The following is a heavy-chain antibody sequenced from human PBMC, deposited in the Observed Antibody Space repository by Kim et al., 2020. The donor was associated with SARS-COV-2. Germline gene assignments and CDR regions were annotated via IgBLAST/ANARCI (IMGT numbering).Heavy chain of an antibody. CDR3: ARKRGSSPYYFDY. CDR1: GGSFSGYY. CDR2: INHSGST. J-gene: IGHJ4*02. Sequence: SETLSLTCAVYGGSFSGYYWSWIRQPPGKGLEWIGEINHSGSTNYNPSLKSRVTISVDTSKNQFSLKLSSVTAADTAVYYCARKRGSSPYYFDYWGQGTL. D-gene: IGHD6-6*01. V-gene: IGHV4-34*01.